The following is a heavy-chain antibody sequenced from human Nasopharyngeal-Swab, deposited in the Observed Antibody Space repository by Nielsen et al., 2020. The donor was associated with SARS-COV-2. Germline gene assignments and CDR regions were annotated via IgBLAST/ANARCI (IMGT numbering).Heavy chain of an antibody. Sequence: KVSCKGSGYSFTSYWIGWVRQMPGKGLEWMGIIYPGDSDTRYSPSFQGQVTISADKSISTAYLQWSSLKASDTAMYYCARQMDYYGSGSPPGYWGQGTLVTVLL. CDR1: GYSFTSYW. CDR3: ARQMDYYGSGSPPGY. D-gene: IGHD3-10*01. V-gene: IGHV5-51*01. J-gene: IGHJ4*02. CDR2: IYPGDSDT.